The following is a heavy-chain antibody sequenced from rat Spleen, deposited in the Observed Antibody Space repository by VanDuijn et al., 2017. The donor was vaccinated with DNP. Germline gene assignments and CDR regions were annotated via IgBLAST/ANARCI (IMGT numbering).Heavy chain of an antibody. CDR1: GFTFSNSD. CDR2: INTDGGGT. Sequence: EVQLVESGGGLVQPGRSMKLSCAASGFTFSNSDMAWVRQAPTKGLEWVASINTDGGGTYYPDSVKGRFTISRDDARNTLYLQMNSLRSGDTATYYCARVMTTGAMDTWGQGTSVTVSS. J-gene: IGHJ4*01. D-gene: IGHD5-1*01. V-gene: IGHV5-25*01. CDR3: ARVMTTGAMDT.